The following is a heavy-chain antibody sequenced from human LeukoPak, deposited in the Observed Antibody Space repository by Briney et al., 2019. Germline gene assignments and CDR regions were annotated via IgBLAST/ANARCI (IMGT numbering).Heavy chain of an antibody. CDR1: GGSISSSSYY. D-gene: IGHD3-16*01. CDR2: IYYSGST. Sequence: SETPSLTCTVSGGSISSSSYYWGWIRQPPGKGLEWIGSIYYSGSTYYNPSLKSRVTISVDTSKNQFSLKLSSVTAADTAVYYCARRYGSRPAGYWGQGTLVTVSS. J-gene: IGHJ4*02. CDR3: ARRYGSRPAGY. V-gene: IGHV4-39*07.